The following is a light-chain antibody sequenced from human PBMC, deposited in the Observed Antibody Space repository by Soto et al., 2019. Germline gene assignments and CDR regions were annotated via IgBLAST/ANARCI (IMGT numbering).Light chain of an antibody. CDR2: AAS. Sequence: DIQMTQSPSSVSASVGDRVTITCRASQDVSNWLAWYQQKAGRAPKLLIYAASSLQSGVPLRFSGSGSGTDFTLTISSLQPEDFATYYCQQANSIPYTFGQGTRLEI. J-gene: IGKJ5*01. V-gene: IGKV1-12*01. CDR1: QDVSNW. CDR3: QQANSIPYT.